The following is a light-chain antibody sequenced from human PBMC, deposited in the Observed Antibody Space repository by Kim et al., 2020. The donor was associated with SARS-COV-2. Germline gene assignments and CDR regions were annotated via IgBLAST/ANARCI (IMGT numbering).Light chain of an antibody. V-gene: IGLV1-40*01. CDR1: SSNIGTGHD. CDR3: QSYDISRGGWV. J-gene: IGLJ3*02. Sequence: QSVLTQPPSLSGAPGQSVTISCAGTSSNIGTGHDVHWYRQVPGTAPQLLIYANNNRPSGVPDRFSGSKSGTSASLAITGLQTEDEADYYCQSYDISRGGWVFGGGTQLTVL. CDR2: ANN.